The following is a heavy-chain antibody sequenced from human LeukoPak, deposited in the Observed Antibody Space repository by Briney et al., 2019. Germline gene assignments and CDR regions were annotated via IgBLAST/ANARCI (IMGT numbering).Heavy chain of an antibody. V-gene: IGHV1-8*01. J-gene: IGHJ5*02. CDR1: GYTFTSYD. D-gene: IGHD2-21*02. CDR3: ARVGRAYCGGDCPNWFDP. CDR2: MNPNSDNT. Sequence: SVKVSCKASGYTFTSYDINWVRQATGQGLEWMGWMNPNSDNTGYAQKFQGRVTMTRNTSISTAYMELSSLRSEDTAVYYCARVGRAYCGGDCPNWFDPWGQGTLVTVSS.